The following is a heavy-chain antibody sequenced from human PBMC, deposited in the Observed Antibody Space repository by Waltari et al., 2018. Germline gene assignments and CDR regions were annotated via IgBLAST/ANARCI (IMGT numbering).Heavy chain of an antibody. CDR3: ARRMATMTTFDY. J-gene: IGHJ4*02. V-gene: IGHV4-31*02. D-gene: IGHD4-17*01. Sequence: RQKPVKGLEWIGDMYYSGGTYYNPSLKSRVTIAVDTSKNQFALKVTSVTAADTAVYYCARRMATMTTFDYWGQGTLVTVSS. CDR2: MYYSGGT.